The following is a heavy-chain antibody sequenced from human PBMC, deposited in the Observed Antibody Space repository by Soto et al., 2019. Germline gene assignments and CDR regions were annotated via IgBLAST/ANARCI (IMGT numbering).Heavy chain of an antibody. CDR3: ARDTGNYLDY. Sequence: QVQLVQSGAEVKKPGAPVKVSCKASGYTFTSYTITWVRQAPGQGLEWLGWISGYSGNTNYAQKLQGRVTMTTDTSTSTVYMELRSLRSDDTAVYYCARDTGNYLDYWGQGTLVTVSS. CDR2: ISGYSGNT. V-gene: IGHV1-18*01. CDR1: GYTFTSYT. J-gene: IGHJ4*02.